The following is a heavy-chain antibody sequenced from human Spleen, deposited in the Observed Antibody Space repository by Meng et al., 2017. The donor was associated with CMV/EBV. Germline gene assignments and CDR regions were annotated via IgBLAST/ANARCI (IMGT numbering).Heavy chain of an antibody. CDR3: ARDSSAIDY. CDR2: ISSSGSSI. J-gene: IGHJ4*02. CDR1: AFTFSSYD. V-gene: IGHV3-48*03. D-gene: IGHD6-19*01. Sequence: GESLKISCAASAFTFSSYDMNWVRQAPGKGLDWVSYISSSGSSIPYADPVKGRFTISRDNAKNSLYLQMNSLRAEDTAVYYCARDSSAIDYWGQGTLVTVSS.